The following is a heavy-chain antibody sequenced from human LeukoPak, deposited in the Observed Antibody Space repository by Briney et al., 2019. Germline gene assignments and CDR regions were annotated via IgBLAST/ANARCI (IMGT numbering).Heavy chain of an antibody. CDR3: ARRSGHGSGSYYLFDY. V-gene: IGHV5-51*01. J-gene: IGHJ4*02. CDR2: IYPGGSDT. D-gene: IGHD3-10*01. CDR1: GYSFSNYW. Sequence: GESLKISCKGSGYSFSNYWIGWVRQLPGKGLEWMGIIYPGGSDTRYSPSFQGQVTISADKSIKTAYLQWSSLKASDTAMDYCARRSGHGSGSYYLFDYWGQGTLVTVSS.